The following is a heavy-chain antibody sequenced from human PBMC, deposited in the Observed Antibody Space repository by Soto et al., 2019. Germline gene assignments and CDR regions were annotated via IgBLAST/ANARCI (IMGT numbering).Heavy chain of an antibody. J-gene: IGHJ4*02. D-gene: IGHD6-6*01. V-gene: IGHV6-1*01. CDR2: TYYRSQWYN. Sequence: SQTLSLTCAISGDSVSSNSAAWNWIRQSPSRGLEWLGRTYYRSQWYNDYAVSVKSRITINPYTSKNQFSLQLNSVTPEDTAVYYCARAAEHSSSCGFDYWGQGTLVTVSS. CDR1: GDSVSSNSAA. CDR3: ARAAEHSSSCGFDY.